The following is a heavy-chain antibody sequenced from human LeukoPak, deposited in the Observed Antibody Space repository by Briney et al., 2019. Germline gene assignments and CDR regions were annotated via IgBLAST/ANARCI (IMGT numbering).Heavy chain of an antibody. V-gene: IGHV3-33*08. CDR3: ARDQGYFDWLLGGGNRHYYYYGMDV. J-gene: IGHJ6*02. CDR2: IWYDGSNK. D-gene: IGHD3-9*01. Sequence: GGSLRLSCAASGLTFSSYGMHWVRQAPGKGLEWVAVIWYDGSNKYYADSVKGRFTISRDNSKNTLYLQMNSLRAEDTAVYYCARDQGYFDWLLGGGNRHYYYYGMDVWGQGTTVTVSS. CDR1: GLTFSSYG.